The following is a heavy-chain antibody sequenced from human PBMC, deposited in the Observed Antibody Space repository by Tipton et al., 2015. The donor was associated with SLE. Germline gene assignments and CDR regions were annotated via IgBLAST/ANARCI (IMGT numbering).Heavy chain of an antibody. CDR2: ISGSGGST. CDR1: GFTFSSYS. Sequence: GSLRLSCAASGFTFSSYSISWLRHTADKGLEWVSAISGSGGSTYYADSVTGRFTISRDNSKNTLSLQMNSLRAEDTAVYYCAKGGSASYYNSRFDYWGQGTLVTVSS. V-gene: IGHV3-23*01. CDR3: AKGGSASYYNSRFDY. J-gene: IGHJ4*02. D-gene: IGHD3-10*01.